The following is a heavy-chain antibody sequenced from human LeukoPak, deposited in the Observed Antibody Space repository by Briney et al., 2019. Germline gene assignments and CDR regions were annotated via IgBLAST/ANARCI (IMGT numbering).Heavy chain of an antibody. CDR2: INSDGRTT. V-gene: IGHV3-74*01. CDR3: VRDQGRYFFDY. Sequence: PGGSLRLSCAASGFTFGPFWMHWVRQAPGKGLLWVSRINSDGRTTNYADSVKGRFTISRDNAKNMGYLQMNSLRVEDTAVYYCVRDQGRYFFDYWGQGTLVTVSS. CDR1: GFTFGPFW. D-gene: IGHD1-14*01. J-gene: IGHJ4*02.